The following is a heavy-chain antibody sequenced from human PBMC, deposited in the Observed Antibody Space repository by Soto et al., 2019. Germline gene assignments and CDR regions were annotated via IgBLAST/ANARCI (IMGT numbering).Heavy chain of an antibody. CDR3: ARAPGSSYGNT. CDR1: GYTFTSYA. Sequence: QVQLVQSGAEEKKPGASVKVSCKASGYTFTSYAMNCVRQAPGQRLEWMGWINAGNGNTKYSQKFQGRVTITRDTSASTAYMELSSLRSEDTAVYYCARAPGSSYGNTWGQGTLVTVSS. CDR2: INAGNGNT. D-gene: IGHD5-18*01. V-gene: IGHV1-3*05. J-gene: IGHJ5*02.